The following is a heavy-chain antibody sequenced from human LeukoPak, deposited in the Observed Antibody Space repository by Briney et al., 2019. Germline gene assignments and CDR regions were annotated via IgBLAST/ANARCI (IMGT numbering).Heavy chain of an antibody. D-gene: IGHD5-24*01. CDR2: INQDGTEK. CDR1: GFTFSTYW. CDR3: AEEGNFPY. J-gene: IGHJ4*02. V-gene: IGHV3-7*01. Sequence: GGSLRLSCAASGFTFSTYWMNWVRQAPGKGLEWVAKINQDGTEKNFVDSVKGRFTISRDNSKNTLYLQMNSLRAEDTAVYYCAEEGNFPYWGQGTLVTVSS.